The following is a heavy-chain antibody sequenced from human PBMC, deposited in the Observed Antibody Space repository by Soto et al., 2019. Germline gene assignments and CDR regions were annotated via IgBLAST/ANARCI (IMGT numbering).Heavy chain of an antibody. CDR2: IFSNDEK. D-gene: IGHD1-1*01. Sequence: QVTLKETGPMLVKPTETLTLTCTVSGSSLSDVNVVVTLVRQPPGKAREWLAHIFSNDEKSYSTSLQSRLTNSKDTSKSQVVLSMTTLDPVDTATYYCARISRYADDFDYWDQGTLVTVSS. CDR3: ARISRYADDFDY. CDR1: GSSLSDVNVV. V-gene: IGHV2-26*01. J-gene: IGHJ4*02.